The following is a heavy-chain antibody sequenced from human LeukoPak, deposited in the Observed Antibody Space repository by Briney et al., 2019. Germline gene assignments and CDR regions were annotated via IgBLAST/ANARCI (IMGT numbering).Heavy chain of an antibody. CDR1: GGSISSGSYY. D-gene: IGHD6-13*01. CDR3: ARDAPAAGTGAFDI. Sequence: SETLSLTCTVSGGSISSGSYYWPWIRQPAGKGLEWIAHFYTSGSTNYNPSLKSRVTISVDTSKSQFSLKLISVTAADTAVYYCARDAPAAGTGAFDIWGQGTMVTVSS. J-gene: IGHJ3*02. V-gene: IGHV4-61*09. CDR2: FYTSGST.